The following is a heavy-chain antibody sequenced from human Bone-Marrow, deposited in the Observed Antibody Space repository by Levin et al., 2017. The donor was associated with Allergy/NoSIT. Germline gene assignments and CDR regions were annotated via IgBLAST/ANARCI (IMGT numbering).Heavy chain of an antibody. Sequence: GGSLRLSCAASGFTFSNYGMHWVRQAPGKGLEWVALISYDGSTKYQANSVRGRFTISRDNSKNTLYLQMDSLTTDDMAVYYCAKVQDFYDRSGYSAFDYWGQGTLVTVSS. CDR3: AKVQDFYDRSGYSAFDY. D-gene: IGHD3-22*01. CDR2: ISYDGSTK. V-gene: IGHV3-30*18. CDR1: GFTFSNYG. J-gene: IGHJ4*02.